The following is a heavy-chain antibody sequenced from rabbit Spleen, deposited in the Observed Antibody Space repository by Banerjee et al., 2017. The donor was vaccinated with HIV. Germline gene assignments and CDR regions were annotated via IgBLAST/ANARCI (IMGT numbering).Heavy chain of an antibody. CDR1: GFSFSSSYY. J-gene: IGHJ4*01. Sequence: QEQLVESGGGLVQPEGSLTLTCTASGFSFSSSYYMCWVRQAPGKGLEWIGCCYTDNDRTWYASWAKGRFTISKTSSTVDLKMTSLTGADTATYFCARNVWAESTFNLWGPGTLVTVS. V-gene: IGHV1S45*01. CDR2: CYTDNDRT. CDR3: ARNVWAESTFNL. D-gene: IGHD7-1*01.